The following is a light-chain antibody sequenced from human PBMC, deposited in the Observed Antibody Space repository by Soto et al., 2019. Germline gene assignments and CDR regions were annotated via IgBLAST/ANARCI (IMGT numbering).Light chain of an antibody. CDR1: SSDVGAYNY. J-gene: IGLJ2*01. CDR2: GVS. V-gene: IGLV2-14*03. CDR3: SSYTSTSIV. Sequence: QSALTQPASVSGSPGQSITISCTGASSDVGAYNYVSWYQHHPGKAPKLVIYGVSNRPSGVSDRFSGSKSANTASLTISGIQAADEADYYCSSYTSTSIVFGGGTKLTVL.